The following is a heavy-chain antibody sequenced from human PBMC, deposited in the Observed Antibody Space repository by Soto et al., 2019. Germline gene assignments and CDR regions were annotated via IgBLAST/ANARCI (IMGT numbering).Heavy chain of an antibody. CDR1: VGSLGSSNYY. Sequence: PSETLSLTCSVSVGSLGSSNYYWGWIRQPPGKGLEWIGSIYYTGKKYDNPSFRRRVTISIDTSKSQFALRLRSVTAADTAVYYCATSQKGYNWNYFDHWGQGALVTVSS. D-gene: IGHD1-20*01. CDR3: ATSQKGYNWNYFDH. J-gene: IGHJ4*02. V-gene: IGHV4-39*01. CDR2: IYYTGKK.